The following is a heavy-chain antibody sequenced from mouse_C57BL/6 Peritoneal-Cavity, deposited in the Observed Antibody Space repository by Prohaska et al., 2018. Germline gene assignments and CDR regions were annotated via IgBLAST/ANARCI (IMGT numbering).Heavy chain of an antibody. D-gene: IGHD1-1*01. CDR1: GYTFTSYT. CDR3: ARSDITTVVADY. J-gene: IGHJ2*01. Sequence: MSCKASGYTFTSYTMHWVKQRPGQGLEWIGYINHISGYTKYNQKFKDKATLTADKSSSTAYMQLSSLTSEDSAVYYCARSDITTVVADYWGQGTTLTVSS. V-gene: IGHV1-4*01. CDR2: INHISGYT.